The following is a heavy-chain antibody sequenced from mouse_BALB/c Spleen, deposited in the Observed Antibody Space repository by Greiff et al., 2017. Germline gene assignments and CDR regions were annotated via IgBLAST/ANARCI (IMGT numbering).Heavy chain of an antibody. CDR1: GYTFTDYN. Sequence: VQLQQSGPELVKPGASVKIPCKASGYTFTDYNMDWVKQSHGKSLEWIGDINPNNGGTIYNQKFKGKSTLTVDKSSSTAYMELRSLTSEDTAVYYCVRWGGYYVFDYWGQGTTLTVSS. CDR2: INPNNGGT. V-gene: IGHV1-18*01. CDR3: VRWGGYYVFDY. J-gene: IGHJ2*01. D-gene: IGHD2-3*01.